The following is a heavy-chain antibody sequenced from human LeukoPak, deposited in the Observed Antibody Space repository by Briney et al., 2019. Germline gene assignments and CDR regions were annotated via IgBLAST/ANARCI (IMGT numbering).Heavy chain of an antibody. J-gene: IGHJ4*02. CDR1: GYTFTSYG. Sequence: ASVKVSCKASGYTFTSYGISWVRQAPGQGLEWMGWISAYNGNTNYAQKLQGRVTMTTDTSTSTAYMELRSLRSDDTAVYYCARDTYYYDSSGYLPTKNFDYWGQGTLVTVSS. V-gene: IGHV1-18*01. CDR2: ISAYNGNT. CDR3: ARDTYYYDSSGYLPTKNFDY. D-gene: IGHD3-22*01.